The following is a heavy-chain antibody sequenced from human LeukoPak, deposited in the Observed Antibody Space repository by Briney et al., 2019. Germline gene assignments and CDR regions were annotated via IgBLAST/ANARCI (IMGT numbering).Heavy chain of an antibody. CDR3: ARDSLPIAAAGGPPDY. J-gene: IGHJ4*02. CDR2: INPNSGGT. D-gene: IGHD6-13*01. Sequence: ASVTVSCKASGYTFTGYYMHWVRQAPGQGLEWMGRINPNSGGTTYAQKFQGRVTMTRDTSISTAYMELSRLRSDDTAVYYCARDSLPIAAAGGPPDYWGQGTLVTVSS. V-gene: IGHV1-2*06. CDR1: GYTFTGYY.